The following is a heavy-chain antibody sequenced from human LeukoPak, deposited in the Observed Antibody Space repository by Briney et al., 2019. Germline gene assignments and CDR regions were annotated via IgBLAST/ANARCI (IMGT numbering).Heavy chain of an antibody. V-gene: IGHV3-30*03. CDR1: GFTFSSYG. J-gene: IGHJ3*02. D-gene: IGHD3-10*01. CDR2: ISYDGSNK. CDR3: QLYYYGSGSYYNPDAFDI. Sequence: GGSLRLSCAASGFTFSSYGMHWVRQAPGKGLEWVAVISYDGSNKYYAHSVKGRFTISRDNSKNTLYLQMNSLRAEDTAVYYCQLYYYGSGSYYNPDAFDIWGQGTMVTVSS.